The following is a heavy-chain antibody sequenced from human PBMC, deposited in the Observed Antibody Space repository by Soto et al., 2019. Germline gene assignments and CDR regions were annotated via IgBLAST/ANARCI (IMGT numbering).Heavy chain of an antibody. D-gene: IGHD2-21*02. CDR2: IYPGDSDT. Sequence: PGESLKISCKGSGYSFTSYWIGWVRQMPGKGLEWMGIIYPGDSDTRYSPSFQGQVTISAGKSISTAYLQWSSLKASDTAMYYCARTVVTPIDYYYYGMDVWAKGPRSPSP. J-gene: IGHJ6*02. V-gene: IGHV5-51*01. CDR1: GYSFTSYW. CDR3: ARTVVTPIDYYYYGMDV.